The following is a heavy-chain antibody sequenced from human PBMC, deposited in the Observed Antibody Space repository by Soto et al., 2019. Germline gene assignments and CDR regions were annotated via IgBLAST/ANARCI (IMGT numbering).Heavy chain of an antibody. V-gene: IGHV4-4*02. Sequence: QVQLQESGPGLVKPSGTLSLTCAVSSGSISSSNWWRWVSQPPGKGLEWIGEIYHSGSTNYNPSLQSRVTISVDKSKNQSSLKLSSVTAADTAVYYCARLSRYGDYDWFDPWGQGTLVTVSS. J-gene: IGHJ5*02. D-gene: IGHD4-17*01. CDR2: IYHSGST. CDR1: SGSISSSNW. CDR3: ARLSRYGDYDWFDP.